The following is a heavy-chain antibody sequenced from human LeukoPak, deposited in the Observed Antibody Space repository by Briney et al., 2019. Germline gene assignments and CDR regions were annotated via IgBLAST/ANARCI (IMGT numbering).Heavy chain of an antibody. D-gene: IGHD4-17*01. CDR3: ARDRYGDLDYYYGMDV. CDR2: IWYDGSNK. Sequence: GRSLRLSCAASGFTFSSYGMHWVRQAPGKGLEWVAVIWYDGSNKYYADSVKGRFTISSDNSKNTLYLQMNSLRAEDTAVYYCARDRYGDLDYYYGMDVWGQGTTVTVSS. J-gene: IGHJ6*02. V-gene: IGHV3-33*01. CDR1: GFTFSSYG.